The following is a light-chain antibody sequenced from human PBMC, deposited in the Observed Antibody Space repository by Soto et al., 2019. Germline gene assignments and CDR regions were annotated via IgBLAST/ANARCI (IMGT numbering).Light chain of an antibody. Sequence: QSVLAQPPSKSGTPGQGVTIACSGSRSNIGRNTVTWYQHLPGTAPKLLIYNNNQRPSGVPDRFSGSKSGASASLAISGLQSEDEADYYCAAWDDSLDGQDYVFGTGTKVTVL. V-gene: IGLV1-44*01. J-gene: IGLJ1*01. CDR1: RSNIGRNT. CDR2: NNN. CDR3: AAWDDSLDGQDYV.